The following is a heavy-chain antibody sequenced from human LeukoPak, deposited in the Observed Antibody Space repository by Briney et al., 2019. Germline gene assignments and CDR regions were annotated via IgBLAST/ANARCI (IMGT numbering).Heavy chain of an antibody. CDR3: AKDYDFWSSGYFDY. V-gene: IGHV3-30*18. CDR2: ISYDGSNK. Sequence: PGGSLRLSCAASGFIFSSYGMHWVRQAPGKGLEWVAVISYDGSNKYYADSVKGRFTISRDNSKNTLYLQMNSLRAEDTAVYYCAKDYDFWSSGYFDYWGQGTLVTVSS. D-gene: IGHD3-3*01. CDR1: GFIFSSYG. J-gene: IGHJ4*02.